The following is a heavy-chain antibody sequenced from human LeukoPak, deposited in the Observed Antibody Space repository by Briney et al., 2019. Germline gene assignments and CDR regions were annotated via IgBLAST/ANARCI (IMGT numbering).Heavy chain of an antibody. Sequence: SETLSLTCAVSGGSVSHSNWWTWVRQSPGKGLEWIGEVHPSEGTNYNPSLKSRVTISLDKSKNQFSLELNSVTAADTAIYYCARDTTNVYYYDTSGYDHWGQGTLVTVSS. J-gene: IGHJ4*02. CDR1: GGSVSHSNW. D-gene: IGHD3-22*01. CDR3: ARDTTNVYYYDTSGYDH. CDR2: VHPSEGT. V-gene: IGHV4-4*02.